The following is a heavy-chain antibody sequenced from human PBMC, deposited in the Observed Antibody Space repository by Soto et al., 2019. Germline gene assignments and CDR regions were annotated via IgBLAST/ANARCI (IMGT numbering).Heavy chain of an antibody. Sequence: ASVKVSCKASGYTFTGYYMHWLRQAPGQGLEWMGWINPNTGDTNYAQKFQGSVTMTRDTSISTAHMELSRLTSDDTAVYYCARGFPFDYWGRGTLVTVSS. D-gene: IGHD3-3*01. J-gene: IGHJ4*02. CDR3: ARGFPFDY. CDR2: INPNTGDT. CDR1: GYTFTGYY. V-gene: IGHV1-2*02.